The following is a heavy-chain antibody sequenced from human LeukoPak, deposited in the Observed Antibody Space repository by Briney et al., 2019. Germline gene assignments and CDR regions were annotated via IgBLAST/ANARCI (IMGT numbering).Heavy chain of an antibody. D-gene: IGHD3-10*01. V-gene: IGHV4-39*07. CDR3: ARVIRGKYPVAAFDI. CDR1: GDSISSRTYY. CDR2: IYYSGST. J-gene: IGHJ3*02. Sequence: PSETLSLTCTVSGDSISSRTYYWGWIRQPPGKGLEWIGSIYYSGSTYYNPSLKSRVTISVDTSKNQFSLKLSSVTAADTAVYYCARVIRGKYPVAAFDIWGQGTMVTVSS.